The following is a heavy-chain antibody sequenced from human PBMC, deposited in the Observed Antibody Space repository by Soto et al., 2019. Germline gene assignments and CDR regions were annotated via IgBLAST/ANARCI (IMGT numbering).Heavy chain of an antibody. CDR1: GYTFASYA. CDR3: ARSFVGVSAIDY. J-gene: IGHJ4*02. D-gene: IGHD2-21*01. CDR2: INAGNGNT. V-gene: IGHV1-3*05. Sequence: QVQLVQSGAEEKKPGASVKVSCKASGYTFASYAMHWVRQAPGQRLEWMGWINAGNGNTQYSQKLQGRVTITRNTSASTAEMEPSSLRSEDTAVYYCARSFVGVSAIDYWGQGTLVTVSS.